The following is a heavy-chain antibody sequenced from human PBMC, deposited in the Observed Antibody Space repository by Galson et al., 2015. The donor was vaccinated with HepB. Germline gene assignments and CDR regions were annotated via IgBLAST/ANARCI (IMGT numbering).Heavy chain of an antibody. CDR3: VARPIRGVIIIRGLEGDY. CDR2: IDPSDSYT. D-gene: IGHD3-10*01. V-gene: IGHV5-10-1*01. J-gene: IGHJ4*02. CDR1: GYSFTSYW. Sequence: QSGAEVKKPGESLRISCKGSGYSFTSYWISWVRQMPGKGLEWMGRIDPSDSYTNYSPSFQGHVTISADKSISTAYLQWSSLKASDTAMYYCVARPIRGVIIIRGLEGDYWGQGTLVTVSS.